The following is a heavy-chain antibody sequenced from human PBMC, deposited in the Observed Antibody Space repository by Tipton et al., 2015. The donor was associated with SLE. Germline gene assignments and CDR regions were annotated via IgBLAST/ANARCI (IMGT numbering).Heavy chain of an antibody. CDR3: ARHHGSGWLYGLDV. J-gene: IGHJ6*02. Sequence: TLSLTCAVYGGSFSGYYWSWIRQPPGKGLEWIGEINQSGSTNYNASLKSRVAISVDTSKNQFSLRLSSVTAADSAVYYCARHHGSGWLYGLDVWGQGTTVTVSS. D-gene: IGHD6-19*01. CDR1: GGSFSGYY. V-gene: IGHV4-34*01. CDR2: INQSGST.